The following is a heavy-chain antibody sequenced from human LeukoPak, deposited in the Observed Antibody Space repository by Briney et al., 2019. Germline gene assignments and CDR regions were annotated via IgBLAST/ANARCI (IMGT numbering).Heavy chain of an antibody. D-gene: IGHD2-15*01. CDR2: IRYDGSNK. CDR1: GFTFSSYG. V-gene: IGHV3-30*02. J-gene: IGHJ4*02. CDR3: ATSLGYCSGGSCPPSY. Sequence: PGGSLRLSCAASGFTFSSYGMHWVRQAPGKGLEWVAFIRYDGSNKYYADSVKGRFTISRDNSKNTLYLQMNSLRAEDTAVYYCATSLGYCSGGSCPPSYWGQGSLVTVSS.